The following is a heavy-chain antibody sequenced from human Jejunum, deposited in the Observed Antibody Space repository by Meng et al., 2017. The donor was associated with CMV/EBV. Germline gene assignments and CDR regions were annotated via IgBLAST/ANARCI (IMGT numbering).Heavy chain of an antibody. J-gene: IGHJ4*02. D-gene: IGHD3-16*01. CDR3: AKVIMTSRPGSPLDY. Sequence: YTFTDYDIQWGRQAPGQGLELMGWIHPITGGTHYTQNFQGRVTMTRDTSISTAYLDLTRLTSDDTAVYYCAKVIMTSRPGSPLDYWGQGTLVTVSS. CDR2: IHPITGGT. CDR1: YTFTDYD. V-gene: IGHV1-2*02.